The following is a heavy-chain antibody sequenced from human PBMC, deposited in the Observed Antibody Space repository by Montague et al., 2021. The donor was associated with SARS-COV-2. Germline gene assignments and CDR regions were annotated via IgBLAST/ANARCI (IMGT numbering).Heavy chain of an antibody. Sequence: SETLSLTCTVSGGSISSYYWSWIRQPPGKGLEWIGYMHYRGSTNYNPSLESRVTMSLDTSENQFSLKLTSVTAAETAVYFCARGRDGRGYSFGYYYFDLWGQGTLVTVSS. CDR3: ARGRDGRGYSFGYYYFDL. V-gene: IGHV4-59*01. D-gene: IGHD5-18*01. CDR2: MHYRGST. J-gene: IGHJ4*02. CDR1: GGSISSYY.